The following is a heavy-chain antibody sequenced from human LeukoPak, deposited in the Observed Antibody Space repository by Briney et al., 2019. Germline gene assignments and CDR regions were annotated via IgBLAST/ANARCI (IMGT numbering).Heavy chain of an antibody. V-gene: IGHV3-23*01. Sequence: GGSLRLSCAASGFAFSTYAMSWVCAAPGGGLEWVSAISGSGGSTYYADSVKGRFTISRDNSKNTLYLQTSSLTAEDTAVYYCAKYSSSSSEALFDYWGQGTLVTVSS. CDR3: AKYSSSSSEALFDY. D-gene: IGHD6-6*01. CDR2: ISGSGGST. J-gene: IGHJ4*02. CDR1: GFAFSTYA.